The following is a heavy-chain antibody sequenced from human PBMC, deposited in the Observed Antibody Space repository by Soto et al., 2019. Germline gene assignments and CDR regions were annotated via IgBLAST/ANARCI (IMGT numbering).Heavy chain of an antibody. Sequence: TLSLTCTVSGGTIRSGGYYWSWIRQHPGKGLEWIGYIYYSGSTYYNPSLKSRVTISVDTSKNQFSLKLSSVTAADTAVYYCATSAARDYYYYYYMDVWGKGTTVTVSS. CDR1: GGTIRSGGYY. CDR2: IYYSGST. D-gene: IGHD2-15*01. CDR3: ATSAARDYYYYYYMDV. V-gene: IGHV4-31*03. J-gene: IGHJ6*03.